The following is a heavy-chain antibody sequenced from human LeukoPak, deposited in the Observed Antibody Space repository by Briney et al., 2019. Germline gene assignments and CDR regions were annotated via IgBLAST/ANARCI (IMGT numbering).Heavy chain of an antibody. D-gene: IGHD2-2*01. CDR1: GYTFTGYY. CDR2: INPNSGGT. CDR3: ARVGGSSTSGLDY. J-gene: IGHJ4*02. Sequence: ASVKVSCKASGYTFTGYYMHWVRQAPGQGLEWMGWINPNSGGTNYAQKFQGRVTMTRDTSISTAYMELSRLRSDGTAVYYCARVGGSSTSGLDYWGQGTLVTVSS. V-gene: IGHV1-2*02.